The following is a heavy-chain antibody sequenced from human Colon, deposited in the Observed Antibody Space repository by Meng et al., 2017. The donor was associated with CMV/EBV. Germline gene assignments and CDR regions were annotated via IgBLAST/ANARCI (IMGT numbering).Heavy chain of an antibody. D-gene: IGHD1-7*01. V-gene: IGHV3-11*01. CDR2: ISGSGSAI. Sequence: GESLKISCAASGFSFNDYYMAWIRQAPGKGLEWVSYISGSGSAIYYADSVQDRFTISRDNANNSLSLHMHSLRAEDTAVYFCARDGLELPVRARGQFDYWGQGTVVTVSS. CDR3: ARDGLELPVRARGQFDY. CDR1: GFSFNDYY. J-gene: IGHJ4*02.